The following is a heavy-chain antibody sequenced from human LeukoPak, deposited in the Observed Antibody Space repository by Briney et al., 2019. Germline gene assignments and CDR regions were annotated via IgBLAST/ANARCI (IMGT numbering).Heavy chain of an antibody. Sequence: SETLSLTCTVSGGSISSSSYYWGWIRQPPGKGLEWIGSIYYSGSIYYNPSLKSRVTISVDTSKNQFSLKLSSVTAADTAVYYCARLTMVRYYYYYYGMDVWGQGTTVTVSS. CDR1: GGSISSSSYY. D-gene: IGHD3-10*01. CDR2: IYYSGSI. CDR3: ARLTMVRYYYYYYGMDV. J-gene: IGHJ6*02. V-gene: IGHV4-39*01.